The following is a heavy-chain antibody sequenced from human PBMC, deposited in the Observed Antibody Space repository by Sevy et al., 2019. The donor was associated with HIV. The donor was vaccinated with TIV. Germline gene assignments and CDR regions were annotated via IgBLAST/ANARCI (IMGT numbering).Heavy chain of an antibody. CDR2: INPNSGGT. D-gene: IGHD2-15*01. Sequence: ASVKVSCKASGYTFTGYYMHWVRQAPGQGLEWMGWINPNSGGTNYAQKFQGRVTMTRDTSISTAYMELSRLRSDDTAGYYCASGKCSGGSCPRDGNDYWGQGTLVTVSS. J-gene: IGHJ4*02. CDR3: ASGKCSGGSCPRDGNDY. V-gene: IGHV1-2*02. CDR1: GYTFTGYY.